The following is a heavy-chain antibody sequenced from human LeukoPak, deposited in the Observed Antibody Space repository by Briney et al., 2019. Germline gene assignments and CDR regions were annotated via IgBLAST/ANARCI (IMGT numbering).Heavy chain of an antibody. CDR2: INPNSGGT. D-gene: IGHD6-13*01. V-gene: IGHV1-2*02. J-gene: IGHJ6*03. CDR1: GGTFSSYA. Sequence: GASVKVSCKASGGTFSSYAISWVRQAPGQGLEWMGWINPNSGGTNYAQKFQGRVTMTRETSISTAYMELSRLRSDDTAVYYCAKAAAGSQHSYYYYYYLDVWGTGTTVTISS. CDR3: AKAAAGSQHSYYYYYYLDV.